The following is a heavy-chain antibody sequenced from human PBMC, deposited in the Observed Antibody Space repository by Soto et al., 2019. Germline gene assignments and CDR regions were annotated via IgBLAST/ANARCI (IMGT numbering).Heavy chain of an antibody. CDR1: GFTFHNYA. V-gene: IGHV3-21*06. CDR2: ISGGGSYI. J-gene: IGHJ6*02. D-gene: IGHD2-2*01. CDR3: ARDSDCHSTSCFFPPHV. Sequence: KPGGSLRLSCAASGFTFHNYAMSWVRQVPGKGLEWVSGISGGGSYIFYADSVQGRFSISRDNPKNSLFLEMNSLRVEDTAVYYCARDSDCHSTSCFFPPHVWGQGTTVTVSS.